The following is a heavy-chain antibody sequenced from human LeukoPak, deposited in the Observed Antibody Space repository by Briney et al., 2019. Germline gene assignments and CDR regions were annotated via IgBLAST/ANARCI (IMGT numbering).Heavy chain of an antibody. J-gene: IGHJ4*02. D-gene: IGHD6-13*01. CDR3: ARGRRIAAAGSGRGRVFDY. Sequence: GASVKVSCKASGGTFSSYAISWVRQAPGQGLEWMGWISAYNGNTNYAQKPQGRVTMTTDTSTSTAYMELRSLRSDDTAVYYCARGRRIAAAGSGRGRVFDYWGQGTLVTVSS. V-gene: IGHV1-18*01. CDR1: GGTFSSYA. CDR2: ISAYNGNT.